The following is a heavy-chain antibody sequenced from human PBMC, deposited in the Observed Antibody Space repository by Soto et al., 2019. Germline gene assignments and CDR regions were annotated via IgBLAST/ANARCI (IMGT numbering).Heavy chain of an antibody. Sequence: SETLSLTCTVSGGSTRTSSYSWGWVRQPPGKGLEWIGTSHHSGSTYYNPSLNIGATISVDTSRNEVSLRVNSVTAADTAIYFCARLRGSGHPAFFDYWGQGALVTVSS. CDR1: GGSTRTSSYS. CDR2: SHHSGST. CDR3: ARLRGSGHPAFFDY. J-gene: IGHJ4*02. D-gene: IGHD3-10*01. V-gene: IGHV4-39*01.